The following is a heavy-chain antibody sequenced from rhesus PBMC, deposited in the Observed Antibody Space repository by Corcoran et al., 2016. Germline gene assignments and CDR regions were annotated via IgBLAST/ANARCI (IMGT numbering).Heavy chain of an antibody. J-gene: IGHJ4*01. D-gene: IGHD6-19*01. CDR1: GYSFTDYG. CDR3: ARLGRYQEFDY. V-gene: IGHV7-114*01. Sequence: QVQLVQSGAEVKQPGASVKVSCKASGYSFTDYGMNWVRQAHGKRLEWMGWNNTDTGNPTYAQGFKERFTLYMDTSIKTAYLQISSLKAEDTAVYYCARLGRYQEFDYWGQGVLVTVSS. CDR2: NNTDTGNP.